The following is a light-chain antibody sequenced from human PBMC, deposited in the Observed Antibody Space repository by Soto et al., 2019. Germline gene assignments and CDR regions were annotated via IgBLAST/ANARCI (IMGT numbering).Light chain of an antibody. Sequence: QSALTQPPSASGSPGQSVTISCTGTSSDVGGYNYVSWYQQHPGKAPKVMMYEVSKRPSGVPDRFSGSKSGNTASLTVSGLQAEDEADYYCSSYGGTNSLKVFGGGTKLT. J-gene: IGLJ2*01. V-gene: IGLV2-8*01. CDR2: EVS. CDR1: SSDVGGYNY. CDR3: SSYGGTNSLKV.